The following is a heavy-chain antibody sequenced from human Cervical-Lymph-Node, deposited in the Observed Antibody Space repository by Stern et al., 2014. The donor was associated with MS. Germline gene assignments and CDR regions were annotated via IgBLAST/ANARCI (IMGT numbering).Heavy chain of an antibody. CDR2: IYYSGIT. J-gene: IGHJ6*02. V-gene: IGHV4-30-4*01. CDR3: ARAHYGDYPFYYYGMDV. Sequence: QVQLQESGPGLVKPSQTLSLTCTVPGGSISSNNSSWSWIRHPPGKGLEWIAYIYYSGITYYNPSLKSRVTLSVDTSTNQFSLRLSSVTAADTAVYYCARAHYGDYPFYYYGMDVWGQGTTVTVSS. CDR1: GGSISSNNSS. D-gene: IGHD4-17*01.